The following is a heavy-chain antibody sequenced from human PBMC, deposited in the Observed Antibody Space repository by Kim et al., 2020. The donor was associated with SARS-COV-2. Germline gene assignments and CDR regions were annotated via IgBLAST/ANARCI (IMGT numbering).Heavy chain of an antibody. CDR3: AKSGEGCCWVRLDP. CDR1: GFTFSSYA. V-gene: IGHV3-30-3*02. J-gene: IGHJ5*02. D-gene: IGHD1-26*01. CDR2: ISYDGSNK. Sequence: GGSLRLSCAASGFTFSSYAMHWVRQAPGKGLEWVAVISYDGSNKYYADSVKGRFTISRDNSKNTLYLQMNSLRAEDTAVYYCAKSGEGCCWVRLDPWGQG.